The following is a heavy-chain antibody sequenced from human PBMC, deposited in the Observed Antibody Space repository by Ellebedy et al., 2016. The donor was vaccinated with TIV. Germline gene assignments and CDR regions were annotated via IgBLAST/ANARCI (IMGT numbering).Heavy chain of an antibody. CDR3: ARELPSSYYFDY. Sequence: ASVKVSCXASGYTFTGYFMHWVRQAPGQGLEWMGWINPNSGGTEYAQKFQGWVTMTRDTSISTAYMELSSLRSEDTAVFYCARELPSSYYFDYWGQGTLVTVSS. CDR1: GYTFTGYF. V-gene: IGHV1-2*04. CDR2: INPNSGGT. J-gene: IGHJ4*02.